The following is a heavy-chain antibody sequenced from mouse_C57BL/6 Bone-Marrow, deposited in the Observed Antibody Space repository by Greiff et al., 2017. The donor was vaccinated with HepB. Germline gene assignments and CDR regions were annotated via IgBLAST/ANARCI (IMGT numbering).Heavy chain of an antibody. CDR3: ARDSMYYYGSSPYFDY. Sequence: VQLQQPGAELVMPGASVKLSCKASGYTFTSYWMHWVKQRPGQGLEWIGEIDPSDSYTNYNQKFKGKSTLTVDKSSSTAYMQLSSLTSEDSAVYYCARDSMYYYGSSPYFDYWGQGTTLTVSS. V-gene: IGHV1-69*01. D-gene: IGHD1-1*01. J-gene: IGHJ2*01. CDR2: IDPSDSYT. CDR1: GYTFTSYW.